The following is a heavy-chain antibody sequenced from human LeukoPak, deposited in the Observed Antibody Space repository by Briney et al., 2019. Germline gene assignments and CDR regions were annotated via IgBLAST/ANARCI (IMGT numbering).Heavy chain of an antibody. D-gene: IGHD3-22*01. Sequence: GGSLRPSCAASGFTFTTYGMNWVRQAPGKGLEWISYLSGRSDSIYYAESVKSRFTISRDNAKNSLYLQMNSLRDEDTAVYYCARDFRYQDCSGYYSFDYWGQGTLVTVSS. CDR1: GFTFTTYG. J-gene: IGHJ4*02. CDR3: ARDFRYQDCSGYYSFDY. V-gene: IGHV3-48*02. CDR2: LSGRSDSI.